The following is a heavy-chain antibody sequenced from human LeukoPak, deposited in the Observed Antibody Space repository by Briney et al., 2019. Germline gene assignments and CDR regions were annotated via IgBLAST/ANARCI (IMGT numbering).Heavy chain of an antibody. J-gene: IGHJ4*02. V-gene: IGHV1-18*01. D-gene: IGHD3-9*01. CDR2: ISAYSGNT. Sequence: ASVKVSCKASGYTFTSYGISWVRRAPGQGLEWMGWISAYSGNTNYAQKLQGRVTMTTDTSTSTAYMDLRSLRSDDTAVYYCARHILTGHFDYWGQGTLVTVSS. CDR3: ARHILTGHFDY. CDR1: GYTFTSYG.